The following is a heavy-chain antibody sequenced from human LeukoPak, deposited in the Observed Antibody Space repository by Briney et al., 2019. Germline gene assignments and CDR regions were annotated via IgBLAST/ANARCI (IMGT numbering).Heavy chain of an antibody. CDR3: ARPVNYDSSGYYWFDP. CDR2: IYPGDSDT. D-gene: IGHD3-22*01. Sequence: GESLKISCKGSGYSFTSYWIGWVRQMPGKGLEWMGIIYPGDSDTRYSPSFQGQVTISADKSISTAYLQWSSLKASDTAMYYCARPVNYDSSGYYWFDPWGQGTLVTVSS. J-gene: IGHJ5*02. V-gene: IGHV5-51*01. CDR1: GYSFTSYW.